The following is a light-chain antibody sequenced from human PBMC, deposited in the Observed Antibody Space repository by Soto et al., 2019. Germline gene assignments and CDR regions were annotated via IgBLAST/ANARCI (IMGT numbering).Light chain of an antibody. Sequence: EIVLTQSPGTLSLSPGERATLSCRASQTLSTNSLAWYQQRPGQTPRLLIYAASTRDTDIPDRFNGSGSGTDFALTISRLEPEDFAVYYCHHFGSLPETFGQGTNVE. CDR1: QTLSTNS. J-gene: IGKJ1*01. CDR2: AAS. V-gene: IGKV3-20*01. CDR3: HHFGSLPET.